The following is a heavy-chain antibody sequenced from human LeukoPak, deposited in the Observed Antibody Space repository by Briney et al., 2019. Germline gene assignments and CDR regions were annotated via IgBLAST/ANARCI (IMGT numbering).Heavy chain of an antibody. Sequence: GGSLRLSCAPSGLIVSDNYMSWVRQAPGKALEWVSVIYSDGRTFYADSVKGRFTLSRDTSKTTLDLQMNNLRAEDTAVYYCARDYYDNSGYPVYYDYWGQGTLVTVSS. CDR1: GLIVSDNY. CDR3: ARDYYDNSGYPVYYDY. CDR2: IYSDGRT. V-gene: IGHV3-53*01. J-gene: IGHJ4*02. D-gene: IGHD3-22*01.